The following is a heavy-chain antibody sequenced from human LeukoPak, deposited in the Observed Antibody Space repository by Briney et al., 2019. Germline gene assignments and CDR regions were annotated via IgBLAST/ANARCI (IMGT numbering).Heavy chain of an antibody. V-gene: IGHV4-38-2*02. CDR3: AREIGYYYGSGSYLY. Sequence: SETLSLTCTVSGYSISSGYYWGWIRQPPGKGLEWIGSIYHSGSTYYNPSLKSRVTISVDTSKNQFSLKLSSVTAADTAVYYCAREIGYYYGSGSYLYWGQGTLVTVSS. D-gene: IGHD3-10*01. J-gene: IGHJ4*02. CDR2: IYHSGST. CDR1: GYSISSGYY.